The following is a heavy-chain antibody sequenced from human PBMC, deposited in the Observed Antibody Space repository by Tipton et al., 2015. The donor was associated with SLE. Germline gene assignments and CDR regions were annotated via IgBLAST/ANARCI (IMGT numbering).Heavy chain of an antibody. D-gene: IGHD6-19*01. J-gene: IGHJ4*02. V-gene: IGHV4-59*12. Sequence: GLVKPSETLSLTCGVYGGSFSGYYWSWIRQPPGKGLEWIGYVSDSGATNYSPSLKSRVTMSVDRSKNQFSLRLTSVTAADTAVYYCATELFRGYTSGWGPDYWGQGTLVTVSS. CDR1: GGSFSGYY. CDR2: VSDSGAT. CDR3: ATELFRGYTSGWGPDY.